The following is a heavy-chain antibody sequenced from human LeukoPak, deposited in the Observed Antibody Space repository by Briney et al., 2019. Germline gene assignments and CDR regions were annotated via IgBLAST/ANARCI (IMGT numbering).Heavy chain of an antibody. Sequence: PSETLSLTCTVSGGSISSYYWSWIRQPPGKGLEWIGYIYYSGSTNYNPSLKSRVTISVDTSKNQFSLKLSSVTAADTAVYYCARGDGYGQRYYLDYWGQGTLVTVSS. CDR1: GGSISSYY. J-gene: IGHJ4*02. CDR2: IYYSGST. CDR3: ARGDGYGQRYYLDY. V-gene: IGHV4-59*01. D-gene: IGHD5-24*01.